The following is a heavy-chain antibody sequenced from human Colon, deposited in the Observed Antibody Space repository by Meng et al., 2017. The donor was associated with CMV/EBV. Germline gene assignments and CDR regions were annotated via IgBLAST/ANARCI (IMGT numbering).Heavy chain of an antibody. CDR2: INTNTDNP. D-gene: IGHD3-16*01. CDR3: ANTLGAGA. J-gene: IGHJ5*02. CDR1: GYTFTNYH. V-gene: IGHV7-4-1*02. Sequence: VSCKASGYTFTNYHIHWGRQAPGQGLEWMGWINTNTDNPTYAQGLTGRFAFSLDTSVSTAYLQITDVKPEDTAMYYCANTLGAGAWGQGTLVTVSS.